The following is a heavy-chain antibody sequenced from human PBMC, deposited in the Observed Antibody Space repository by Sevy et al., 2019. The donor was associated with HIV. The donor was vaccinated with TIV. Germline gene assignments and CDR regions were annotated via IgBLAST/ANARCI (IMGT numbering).Heavy chain of an antibody. CDR2: VYYSGST. J-gene: IGHJ4*02. CDR3: ARQMGVSGIAAAGPFDY. D-gene: IGHD6-13*01. CDR1: GGSISSYY. Sequence: SETLSLTCTVSGGSISSYYWSWIRPPPGKGLEWIGYVYYSGSTNHNPSLKSRVTMSVDTSKNQFSLKLSSVTAADTAVYYCARQMGVSGIAAAGPFDYWGQGTLVTVSS. V-gene: IGHV4-59*08.